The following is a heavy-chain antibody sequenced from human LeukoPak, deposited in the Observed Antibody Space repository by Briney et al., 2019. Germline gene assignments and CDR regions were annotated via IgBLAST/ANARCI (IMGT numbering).Heavy chain of an antibody. CDR2: ISGSGGST. CDR1: GFTFSSYA. J-gene: IGHJ5*02. V-gene: IGHV3-23*01. Sequence: GGSLRLSCAASGFTFSSYAMSWVRQAPGKGLEWVSAISGSGGSTYYADSVKGRFTISRDNSKNTLYLQMNSLRAEDTAVYYCAKGGEGYCSSTSCQGNWFDPWGQGTLVTVSS. CDR3: AKGGEGYCSSTSCQGNWFDP. D-gene: IGHD2-2*01.